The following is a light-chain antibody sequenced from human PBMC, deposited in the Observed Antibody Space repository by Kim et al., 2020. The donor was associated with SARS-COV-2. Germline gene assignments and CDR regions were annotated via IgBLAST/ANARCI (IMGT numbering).Light chain of an antibody. CDR3: QQYNTYSYT. J-gene: IGKJ2*01. CDR1: QNIRSW. CDR2: DPS. Sequence: DIQMTQSPSTLSASVGDRVTITCRASQNIRSWLAWYQQKPGKAPTLLIYDPSSLDTGVPSRFSGSGSGTEFTLTISRLQPDDFAIYYCQQYNTYSYTFGQGTKLEI. V-gene: IGKV1-5*01.